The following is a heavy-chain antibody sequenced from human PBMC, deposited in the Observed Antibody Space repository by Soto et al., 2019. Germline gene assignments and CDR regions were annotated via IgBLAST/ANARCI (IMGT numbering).Heavy chain of an antibody. CDR2: IKGDGSEK. V-gene: IGHV3-7*05. J-gene: IGHJ4*02. CDR3: AKDVR. CDR1: GFTFSSHR. Sequence: EVQLVESGGDLVQPGGSLRLSCAASGFTFSSHRMSWVRQAPGKGLEWVANIKGDGSEKYYVDSVKGRFTISRDNAKNSLYLQMNSLRVEDTALYYCAKDVRWGQGTLVTVSS.